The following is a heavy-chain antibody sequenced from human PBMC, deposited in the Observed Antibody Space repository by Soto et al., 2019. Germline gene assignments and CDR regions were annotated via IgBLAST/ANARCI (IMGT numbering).Heavy chain of an antibody. J-gene: IGHJ4*02. D-gene: IGHD3-22*01. Sequence: ASVKVSCKASGYTFTSYGISWVRQAPGQRLEWMGWINAGNGNTKYSQKFQGRVTITRDTSASTAYMELSSLRSEDTAVYYCARTNSYDSSGYYDYWGQGTLVTVSS. V-gene: IGHV1-3*01. CDR1: GYTFTSYG. CDR2: INAGNGNT. CDR3: ARTNSYDSSGYYDY.